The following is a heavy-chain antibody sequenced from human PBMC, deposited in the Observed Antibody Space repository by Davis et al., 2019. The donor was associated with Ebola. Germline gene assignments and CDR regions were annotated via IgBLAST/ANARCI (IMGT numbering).Heavy chain of an antibody. CDR2: IYYSGST. Sequence: MPSETLSLTCTVSGGSISSSSYYWGWIRQPPGKGLEWIGYIYYSGSTYYNPSLKSRVTISVDTSKNQFSLKLSSVTAADTAVYYCARAVEYYYYGMDVWGQGTTVTVSS. V-gene: IGHV4-30-4*08. CDR1: GGSISSSSYY. CDR3: ARAVEYYYYGMDV. J-gene: IGHJ6*02.